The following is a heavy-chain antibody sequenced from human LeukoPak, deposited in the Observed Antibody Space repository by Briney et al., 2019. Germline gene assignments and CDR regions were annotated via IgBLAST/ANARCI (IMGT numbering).Heavy chain of an antibody. V-gene: IGHV3-30*05. CDR3: ARSYLEPRGDGMDV. Sequence: GGSLRLSCVASGFTFSSYGMHWVRQAPGKGLEWVAVISYDGSNKYYADSVKGRFTISRDNSKNTLYLQMNSLRAEDTAVYYCARSYLEPRGDGMDVWGQGTTVTVSS. CDR2: ISYDGSNK. CDR1: GFTFSSYG. D-gene: IGHD1-1*01. J-gene: IGHJ6*02.